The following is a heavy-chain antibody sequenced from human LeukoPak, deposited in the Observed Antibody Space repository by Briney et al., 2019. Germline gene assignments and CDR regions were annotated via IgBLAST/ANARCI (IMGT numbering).Heavy chain of an antibody. CDR2: IKSKTDGGTA. D-gene: IGHD2-15*01. J-gene: IGHJ4*02. Sequence: GRSLRLSCAASGFTFSNAWVSWVRQAPGEGLEWGGRIKSKTDGGTADYAAPVKGRFSISRDDSKNTLDLQMNSLKTEDTAVYYCTTRGSSGGYYFDYWGQGTLVTVSS. CDR1: GFTFSNAW. V-gene: IGHV3-15*01. CDR3: TTRGSSGGYYFDY.